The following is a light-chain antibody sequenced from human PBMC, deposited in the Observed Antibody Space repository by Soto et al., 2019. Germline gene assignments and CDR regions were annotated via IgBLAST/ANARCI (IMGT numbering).Light chain of an antibody. V-gene: IGKV3-15*01. CDR2: VAS. Sequence: EIVMTQSPATLSVSPGERATLSCRASQSVSSTLAWYQQKPGQAPRLLIYVASTRATGIPASFSGSGSGTEFTLTISSLQSEDFAVYYCQQYNNWPPITFGGGTKVEIK. CDR1: QSVSST. J-gene: IGKJ4*01. CDR3: QQYNNWPPIT.